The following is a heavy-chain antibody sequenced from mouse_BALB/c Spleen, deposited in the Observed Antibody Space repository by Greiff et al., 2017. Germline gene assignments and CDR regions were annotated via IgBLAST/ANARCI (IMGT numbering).Heavy chain of an antibody. CDR3: AREGDYAMDY. Sequence: VQLQQSGAELARPGASVKLSCKASGYTFTSYWMQWVKQRPGQGLEWIGAIYPGDGDTRYTQKFKGKATLTADKSSSTAYMQLSSLASEDSAVYYCAREGDYAMDYWGQGTSVTVSS. CDR1: GYTFTSYW. J-gene: IGHJ4*01. CDR2: IYPGDGDT. V-gene: IGHV1-87*01.